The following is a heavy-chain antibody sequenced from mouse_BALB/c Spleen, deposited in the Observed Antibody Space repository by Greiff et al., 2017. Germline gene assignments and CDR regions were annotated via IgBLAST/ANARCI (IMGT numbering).Heavy chain of an antibody. CDR3: ARADGYYPYYAMDY. V-gene: IGHV3-6*02. D-gene: IGHD2-3*01. CDR2: ISYDGSN. Sequence: EVQLQESGPGLVKPSQSLSLTCSVTGYSITSGYYWNWIRQFPGNKLEWMGYISYDGSNNYNPSLKNRISITRDTSKNQFFLKLNSVTTEDTATYYCARADGYYPYYAMDYWGQGTSVTVSS. J-gene: IGHJ4*01. CDR1: GYSITSGYY.